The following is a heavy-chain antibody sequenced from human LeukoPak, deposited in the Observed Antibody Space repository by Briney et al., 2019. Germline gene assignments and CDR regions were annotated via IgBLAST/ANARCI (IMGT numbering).Heavy chain of an antibody. D-gene: IGHD5-18*01. CDR2: IYYSGST. V-gene: IGHV4-31*03. Sequence: SETLSLTCTVSGGSISSGGYYWSWIRQHPGKSLEWIGYIYYSGSTYYNPSLKSRVTISVDTSKNQFSLKLSSVTAADTAVYYRARASYGYFEQVYNWFDPWGQGTLVTVSS. J-gene: IGHJ5*02. CDR3: ARASYGYFEQVYNWFDP. CDR1: GGSISSGGYY.